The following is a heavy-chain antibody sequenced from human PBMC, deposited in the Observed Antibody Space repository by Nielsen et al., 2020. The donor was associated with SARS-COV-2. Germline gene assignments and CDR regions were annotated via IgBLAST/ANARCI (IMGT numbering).Heavy chain of an antibody. CDR1: GFTFSSYW. D-gene: IGHD4-23*01. CDR3: AREGGVTPTDY. CDR2: INSDGSST. J-gene: IGHJ4*02. Sequence: GSLKISCAASGFTFSSYWMHWVRQAPGKGLVWVSRINSDGSSTSYADSVKGRFTISRDNAKNTLYLQMNSLRAEDTAVYYCAREGGVTPTDYWGQGTLVTVSS. V-gene: IGHV3-74*01.